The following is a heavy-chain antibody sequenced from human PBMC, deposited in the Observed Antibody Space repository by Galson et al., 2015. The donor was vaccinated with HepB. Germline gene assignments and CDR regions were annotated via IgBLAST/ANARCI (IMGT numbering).Heavy chain of an antibody. CDR1: GYTFSRYY. Sequence: SVKVSCKASGYTFSRYYMHWVRQAPGQGLGWMGVINPSGGSTTYAQKLEGRVTMTWDTSTSTVYMELSSLTSDDTAVYYCARDNILTGWQYNWFDPWGQGTLVTVSS. V-gene: IGHV1-46*04. CDR2: INPSGGST. CDR3: ARDNILTGWQYNWFDP. J-gene: IGHJ5*02. D-gene: IGHD3-9*01.